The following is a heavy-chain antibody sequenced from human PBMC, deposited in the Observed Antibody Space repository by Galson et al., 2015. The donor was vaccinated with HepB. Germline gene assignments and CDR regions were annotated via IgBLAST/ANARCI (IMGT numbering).Heavy chain of an antibody. CDR3: ARDLSGWNHIGYYYAMDV. CDR2: ISSRSGTI. V-gene: IGHV3-48*02. CDR1: GFTFSSYS. J-gene: IGHJ6*02. Sequence: SLRLSCAASGFTFSSYSMNWVRQAPGKGLEWVSYISSRSGTINFADPVKGRFTIARDNAKNSLYLQMNSLRDEDTALYYCARDLSGWNHIGYYYAMDVWGQGTTVTVSS. D-gene: IGHD6-19*01.